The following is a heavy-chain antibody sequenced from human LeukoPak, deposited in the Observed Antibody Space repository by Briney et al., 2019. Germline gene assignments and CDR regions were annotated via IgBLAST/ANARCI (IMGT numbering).Heavy chain of an antibody. CDR3: AREAYYGFWSGCLYFDY. CDR2: ISAYNGNT. V-gene: IGHV1-18*01. J-gene: IGHJ4*02. Sequence: ASVKVSCKASGYTFTSYGISWVRQAPGQGLEWMGWISAYNGNTNYAQKLQGRVTMTTDTSTSTAYMELRSLRSDDTAVYYCAREAYYGFWSGCLYFDYWGQGTLVTVSS. CDR1: GYTFTSYG. D-gene: IGHD3-3*01.